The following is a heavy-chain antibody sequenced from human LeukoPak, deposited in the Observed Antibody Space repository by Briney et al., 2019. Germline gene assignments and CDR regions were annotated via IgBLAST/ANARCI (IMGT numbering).Heavy chain of an antibody. D-gene: IGHD1-26*01. V-gene: IGHV1-2*02. CDR2: INPNNGGT. J-gene: IGHJ6*03. CDR3: ARDSGSSYYYYMDV. Sequence: ASVKVSCKASGYTFTGYYMHWVRQAPGQGLEWMGWINPNNGGTNYAQKFQGRVTMTRDTSISTAYMELSRLRSDDTAVYYCARDSGSSYYYYMDVWGKGTTVTISS. CDR1: GYTFTGYY.